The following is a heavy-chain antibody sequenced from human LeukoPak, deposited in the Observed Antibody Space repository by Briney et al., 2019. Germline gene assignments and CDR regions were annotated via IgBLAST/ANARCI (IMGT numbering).Heavy chain of an antibody. D-gene: IGHD2-2*01. CDR1: GFTFSNYA. V-gene: IGHV3-23*01. CDR2: ISGSAIGT. CDR3: AKDSRIVVVPTANWFDP. Sequence: AGGSLRLSCAASGFTFSNYAMAWVRQAPGKGLEWVSAISGSAIGTYYAVSVKGRFTISRDNSKYTLYLDMNSLEVEDTAMYYCAKDSRIVVVPTANWFDPWGQGTLVTVSS. J-gene: IGHJ5*02.